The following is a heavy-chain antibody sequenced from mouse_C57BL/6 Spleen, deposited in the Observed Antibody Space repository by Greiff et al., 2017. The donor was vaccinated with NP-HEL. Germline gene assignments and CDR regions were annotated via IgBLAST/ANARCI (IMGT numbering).Heavy chain of an antibody. V-gene: IGHV1-69*01. CDR3: ARSGIPLRMDY. D-gene: IGHD1-1*01. CDR2: IDPSDSYT. CDR1: GYTFTSYW. J-gene: IGHJ4*01. Sequence: QVQLQQPGAELVMPGASVKLSCKASGYTFTSYWMHWVKQRPGQGLEWIGEIDPSDSYTNYNQKFKGKSTLTVDKSSSTAYMQLSSLTSEDSAVYYCARSGIPLRMDYWGQGTSVTVSS.